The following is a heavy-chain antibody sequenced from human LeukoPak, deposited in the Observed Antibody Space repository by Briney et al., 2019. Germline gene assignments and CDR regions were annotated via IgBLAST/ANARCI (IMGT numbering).Heavy chain of an antibody. CDR2: ISANNANT. V-gene: IGHV1-18*01. CDR3: ARGAYYYED. CDR1: GYIFINYG. J-gene: IGHJ4*02. Sequence: ASVKVSCKASGYIFINYGISWVRQAPGQGLEWVGWISANNANTNYAQVLQGRVRMTTDTSTSTAYMELTSLGSDDTAVYYCARGAYYYEDWGQGTLVTVSS. D-gene: IGHD3-22*01.